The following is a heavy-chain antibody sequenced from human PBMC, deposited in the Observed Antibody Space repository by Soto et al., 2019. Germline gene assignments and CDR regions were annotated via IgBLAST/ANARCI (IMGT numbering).Heavy chain of an antibody. J-gene: IGHJ5*02. D-gene: IGHD1-1*01. CDR2: ISDSGGST. CDR1: GFTFSNYA. Sequence: GGSLRLSCAASGFTFSNYAMSWVRQARGKGLEWVSGISDSGGSTYYADSVKGRFTISRDNSNNTLYLQINSLRAEDTAVYFCAKDSRQLIGSHHDWFDPWGQGTLVTVSS. CDR3: AKDSRQLIGSHHDWFDP. V-gene: IGHV3-23*01.